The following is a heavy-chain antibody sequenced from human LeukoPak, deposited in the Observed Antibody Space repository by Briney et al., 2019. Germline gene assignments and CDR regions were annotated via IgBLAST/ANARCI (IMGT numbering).Heavy chain of an antibody. Sequence: PGGSLRLSRAASGFTFSSYAMSWVRQAPGKGLEWVSAISGSGGSTYYADSVKGRFTISRDNSKNTLYLQMNSLRAEDTAVYYCAKGPGIISSSWYNYWGQGTLVTVSS. CDR1: GFTFSSYA. J-gene: IGHJ4*02. V-gene: IGHV3-23*01. CDR3: AKGPGIISSSWYNY. CDR2: ISGSGGST. D-gene: IGHD6-13*01.